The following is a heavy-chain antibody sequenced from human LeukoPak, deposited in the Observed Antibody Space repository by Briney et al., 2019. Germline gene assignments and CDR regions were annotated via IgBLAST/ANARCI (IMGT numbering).Heavy chain of an antibody. J-gene: IGHJ5*02. Sequence: ASVKVSCKASGYTFTTYDINWVRQATGQGLEWMGWMNPNSGNTGYTKKFQGRVTMTRNTSISTAYMELSSLRSEDTAVYYCARGRGSGHKKNWFDPWGQGTLVTVSS. V-gene: IGHV1-8*01. D-gene: IGHD6-19*01. CDR2: MNPNSGNT. CDR1: GYTFTTYD. CDR3: ARGRGSGHKKNWFDP.